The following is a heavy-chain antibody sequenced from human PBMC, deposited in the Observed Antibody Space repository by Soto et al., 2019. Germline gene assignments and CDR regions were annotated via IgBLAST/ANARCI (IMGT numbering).Heavy chain of an antibody. CDR1: GASVTSGRYY. CDR3: ARTLDYGHMDV. Sequence: PSETLSLTCTVSGASVTSGRYYWTWIRQPPGKGLEWLGYISFSGSSIYSPSVKSRLTLSVDTSKNEISLSLNSVTAADTAVYYCARTLDYGHMDVWGKGTTVTVSS. CDR2: ISFSGSS. D-gene: IGHD3-16*01. V-gene: IGHV4-61*01. J-gene: IGHJ6*03.